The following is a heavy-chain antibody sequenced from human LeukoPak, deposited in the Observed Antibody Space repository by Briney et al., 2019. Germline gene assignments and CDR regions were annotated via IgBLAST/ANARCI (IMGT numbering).Heavy chain of an antibody. CDR1: GFTFSTHA. Sequence: PGGSLRLSCAASGFTFSTHALNWVRQAPGKGLEWVSGIINSGAATYYADSVKGRFTISRDNSKNTLYLQMNSLRVEDTAVYYCAKDPHRFDPWGQGTLVTVSS. J-gene: IGHJ5*02. CDR3: AKDPHRFDP. CDR2: IINSGAAT. V-gene: IGHV3-23*01.